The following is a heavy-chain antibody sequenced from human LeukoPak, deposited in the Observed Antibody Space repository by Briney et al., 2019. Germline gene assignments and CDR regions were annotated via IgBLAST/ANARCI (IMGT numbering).Heavy chain of an antibody. CDR3: AKYAYNILTDYYTNFDS. Sequence: GGSLRHSCAPSGFTFSTYWISSVPQAPEKGLEWVANIWPDGGQKCLVDSVKGRFTISRDNAKNSLYLQMSSLRAEDTAVYSCAKYAYNILTDYYTNFDSWGQGTLVTVSS. J-gene: IGHJ4*02. V-gene: IGHV3-7*01. D-gene: IGHD3-9*01. CDR2: IWPDGGQK. CDR1: GFTFSTYW.